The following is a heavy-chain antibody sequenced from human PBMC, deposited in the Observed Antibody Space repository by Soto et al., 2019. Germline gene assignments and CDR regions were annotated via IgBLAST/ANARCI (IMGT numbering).Heavy chain of an antibody. CDR2: TYYRSNWRH. Sequence: SHTLSLHCAISGYSVSINTAAWNWIRSSPSRGLEWLGRTYYRSNWRHDYAVSVKSRITVNPDTSKNHFSLQLNSVTPDDTAVYYCARGVAGSGFDLWGQGTLVTVSS. J-gene: IGHJ4*02. CDR3: ARGVAGSGFDL. D-gene: IGHD6-19*01. V-gene: IGHV6-1*01. CDR1: GYSVSINTAA.